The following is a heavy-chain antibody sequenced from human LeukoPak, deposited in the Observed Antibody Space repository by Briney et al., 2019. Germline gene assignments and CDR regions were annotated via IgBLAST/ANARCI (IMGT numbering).Heavy chain of an antibody. CDR3: ARHSSGWSDFDY. D-gene: IGHD6-19*01. J-gene: IGHJ4*02. V-gene: IGHV4-34*01. CDR1: GGSFSGYY. Sequence: NPSETLSLTCAVSGGSFSGYYWSWIRQPPGKGLEWIGEINHSGNTNYNPSLKSRVTISVDTSKNQFSLKVTSVTAADTAVYYCARHSSGWSDFDYWGQGTLVTVSS. CDR2: INHSGNT.